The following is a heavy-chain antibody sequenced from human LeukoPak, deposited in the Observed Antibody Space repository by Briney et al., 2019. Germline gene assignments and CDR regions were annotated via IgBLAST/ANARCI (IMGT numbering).Heavy chain of an antibody. Sequence: ASVKDSCKASGYTFTSYYMHWVRQAPGQGVEWMGIINPTGGSTSYAQKFQGRVTMTRDMSTSTVYMELSSLRSDDTAVYYYARDRVSVYYYDSSGLDYWGQGTLVTVSS. CDR1: GYTFTSYY. CDR3: ARDRVSVYYYDSSGLDY. J-gene: IGHJ4*02. V-gene: IGHV1-46*01. D-gene: IGHD3-22*01. CDR2: INPTGGST.